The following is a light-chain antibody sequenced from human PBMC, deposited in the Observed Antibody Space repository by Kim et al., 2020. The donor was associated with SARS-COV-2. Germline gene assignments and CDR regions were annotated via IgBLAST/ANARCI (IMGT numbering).Light chain of an antibody. CDR3: AAWDDSLSGVV. Sequence: GQGVTSPCPGSRANVGSNCVYGYQQLPGTAPDLLINRNNQRPSGVPDRFSGSKSGTSAPLAISGLRSEDEADYYCAAWDDSLSGVVFGGGTKLTVL. J-gene: IGLJ2*01. CDR1: RANVGSNC. CDR2: RNN. V-gene: IGLV1-47*01.